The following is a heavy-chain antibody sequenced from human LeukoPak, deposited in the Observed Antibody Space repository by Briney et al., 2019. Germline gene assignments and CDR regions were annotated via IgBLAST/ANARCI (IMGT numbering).Heavy chain of an antibody. CDR1: GFTVSSNY. Sequence: GGSLRLSCAASGFTVSSNYMSWVRQAPGKGLEWVPVIYSGGSTYYADSVKGRFTISRDNSKNTLYLQMNSLRAEDTAVYYCARVLYSGSYYFDYWGQGTLVTVSS. CDR3: ARVLYSGSYYFDY. D-gene: IGHD1-26*01. V-gene: IGHV3-66*01. CDR2: IYSGGST. J-gene: IGHJ4*02.